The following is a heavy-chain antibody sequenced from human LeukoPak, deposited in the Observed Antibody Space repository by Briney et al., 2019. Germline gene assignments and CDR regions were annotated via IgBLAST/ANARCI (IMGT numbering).Heavy chain of an antibody. CDR3: ARDPGSGLDPDAFDI. V-gene: IGHV4-4*07. CDR1: GGSISSYY. J-gene: IGHJ3*02. D-gene: IGHD3/OR15-3a*01. Sequence: SETLSLTCTVSGGSISSYYWSWIRQPAGKGLEWIGRIYTSGGTNYNPSLKSRVTMSVDTSKNQFSLKLSSVTAADTAVYYCARDPGSGLDPDAFDIWGQGTMVTVSS. CDR2: IYTSGGT.